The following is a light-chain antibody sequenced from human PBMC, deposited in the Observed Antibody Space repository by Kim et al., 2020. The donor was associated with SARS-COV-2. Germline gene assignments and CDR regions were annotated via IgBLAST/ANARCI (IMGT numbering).Light chain of an antibody. CDR3: NSRDRSGNYVV. Sequence: SSELTQDPAVSVALGQTVRITCQGDSLRTYYASWYQQKAGQAPVLVIYGEDNRPSGIPDRFSGSNSGNTASLTITGAQAEDEADYYCNSRDRSGNYVVFGGGTKLTVL. J-gene: IGLJ2*01. V-gene: IGLV3-19*01. CDR2: GED. CDR1: SLRTYY.